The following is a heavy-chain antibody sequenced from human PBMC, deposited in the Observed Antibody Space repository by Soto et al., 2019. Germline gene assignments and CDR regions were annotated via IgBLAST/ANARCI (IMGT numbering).Heavy chain of an antibody. V-gene: IGHV3-30-3*01. Sequence: QVQLVESGGGVVQPGRSLRLSCAASGFTFSSYAMHWVRQAPGKGLEWVAVILYDGSNKYYADSVKGRFTISRDNSKNTLYLQMNSLRAEDTAVYYCARDINYYYYGMDVWGQGTTVTVSS. CDR3: ARDINYYYYGMDV. J-gene: IGHJ6*02. CDR2: ILYDGSNK. D-gene: IGHD3-10*01. CDR1: GFTFSSYA.